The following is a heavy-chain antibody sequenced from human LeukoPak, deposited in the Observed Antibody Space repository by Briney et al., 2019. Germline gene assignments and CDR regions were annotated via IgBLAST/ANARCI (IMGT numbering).Heavy chain of an antibody. Sequence: GASVKVSCKASGYTFTGYYMHWVRQAPGQGLEWMGWINPNSGGTNYAQKFQGRVTMTRDTSISTAYMELSRLRSDDTAVYYCARDSGSWYRHFDYWGQGTLVTVSS. D-gene: IGHD6-13*01. CDR2: INPNSGGT. J-gene: IGHJ4*02. V-gene: IGHV1-2*02. CDR3: ARDSGSWYRHFDY. CDR1: GYTFTGYY.